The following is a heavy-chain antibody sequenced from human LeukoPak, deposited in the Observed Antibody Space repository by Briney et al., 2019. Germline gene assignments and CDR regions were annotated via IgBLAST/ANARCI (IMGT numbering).Heavy chain of an antibody. Sequence: GGSLRLSCAASGFTFGSLWMSWVRQAPGKGLEWVANIQPDGTAKEYVGSVKGRFSIPRDNAENSLYLQMNSLRAEDTAVYYCARWNYDSLTGYYIDYWGQGTLVAVSS. V-gene: IGHV3-7*01. CDR2: IQPDGTAK. D-gene: IGHD3-9*01. J-gene: IGHJ4*02. CDR3: ARWNYDSLTGYYIDY. CDR1: GFTFGSLW.